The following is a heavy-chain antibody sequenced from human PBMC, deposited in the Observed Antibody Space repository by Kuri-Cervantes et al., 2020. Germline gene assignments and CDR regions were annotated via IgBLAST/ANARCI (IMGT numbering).Heavy chain of an antibody. V-gene: IGHV3-15*01. CDR3: TTDRFPPSSFF. J-gene: IGHJ3*01. CDR1: GFTVSSNY. Sequence: GESLKISCAASGFTVSSNYMSWVRQAPGKGLEWVGRIKSKTDGGTTDYAAPVKGRFTISRDDSKNTLYLQMNSLKTEDTAVYYCTTDRFPPSSFFWGQGTMVTVSS. D-gene: IGHD3-3*01. CDR2: IKSKTDGGTT.